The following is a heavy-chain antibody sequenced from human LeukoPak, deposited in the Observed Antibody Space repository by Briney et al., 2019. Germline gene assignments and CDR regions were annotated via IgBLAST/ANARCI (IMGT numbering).Heavy chain of an antibody. J-gene: IGHJ5*02. D-gene: IGHD6-13*01. CDR2: IKQDGSEK. CDR1: GFTFSSYW. CDR3: ARDRGQQLVRWFDP. Sequence: GGSLRLSCAASGFTFSSYWMSWVRQAPGKGLEWVANIKQDGSEKYYVDSVKGRFTISRDNAKNSLYLQMNSLRAEDTAVYYCARDRGQQLVRWFDPWGQGTLVTVSS. V-gene: IGHV3-7*01.